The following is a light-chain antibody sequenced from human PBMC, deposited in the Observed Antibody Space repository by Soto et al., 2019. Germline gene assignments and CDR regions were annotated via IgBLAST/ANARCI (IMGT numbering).Light chain of an antibody. J-gene: IGLJ2*01. Sequence: QSVLTQPPSASAAPGQKVTISCSGSSSNIKSQYVSWYQQLPGTAPKLLIYDNNKQRSGIPARFSVSKSGTAATLGITGLQTGDEAEYYCGTWYSSLSDVVFGGGTKLTVL. V-gene: IGLV1-51*01. CDR1: SSNIKSQY. CDR2: DNN. CDR3: GTWYSSLSDVV.